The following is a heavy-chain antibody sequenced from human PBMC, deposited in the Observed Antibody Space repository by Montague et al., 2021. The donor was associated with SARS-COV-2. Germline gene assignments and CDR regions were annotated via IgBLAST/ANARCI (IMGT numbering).Heavy chain of an antibody. CDR1: AGSISSSSYY. D-gene: IGHD6-19*01. Sequence: SETLSLTCTVSAGSISSSSYYWAWIPKPPGKGLEWIGCLYYSCSTYHNPSLKSRVFISVDTSKNQLSLTLTSVTAADTAVYYCATQEDPSGWIPGPFDFWGPGTLLSVAS. J-gene: IGHJ4*02. CDR2: LYYSCST. V-gene: IGHV4-39*01. CDR3: ATQEDPSGWIPGPFDF.